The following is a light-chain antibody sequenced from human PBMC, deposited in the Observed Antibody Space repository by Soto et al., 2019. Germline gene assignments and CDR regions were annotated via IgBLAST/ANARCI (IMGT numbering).Light chain of an antibody. CDR3: QQLNNYPLT. V-gene: IGKV1-9*01. CDR2: AAS. CDR1: QGIGSY. Sequence: DIQFTPSPSFLSASLGGRVTITFRASQGIGSYLAWYQQKPGKAPRLLIYAASTLQSGVPSRFSGSGSDTEFTLTISSLQPEDFATYYCQQLNNYPLTFGGGTKVDIK. J-gene: IGKJ4*01.